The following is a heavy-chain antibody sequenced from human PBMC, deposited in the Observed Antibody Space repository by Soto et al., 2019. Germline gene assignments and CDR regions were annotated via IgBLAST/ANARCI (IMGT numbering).Heavy chain of an antibody. J-gene: IGHJ4*02. CDR2: ISGSGGST. CDR3: ATATTSPTMTTSVYY. V-gene: IGHV3-23*01. CDR1: GFTFSSYA. D-gene: IGHD4-17*01. Sequence: EVQLLESGGGLVQPGGSLRLSCAASGFTFSSYAMRWVRQAPGTGLEWVSAISGSGGSTYYADSVKGRFTISRDNSKNTLYLQMNILRAEDTAVDYCATATTSPTMTTSVYYWGQGTLVTVSS.